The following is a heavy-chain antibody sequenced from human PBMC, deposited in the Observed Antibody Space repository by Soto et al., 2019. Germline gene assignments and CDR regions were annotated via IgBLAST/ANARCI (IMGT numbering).Heavy chain of an antibody. CDR2: VSTNNANT. Sequence: QVQLVQSGPEVKMPGASVKVSCKTSGYSFSAYGLAWLRQAPGQRPEWMGWVSTNNANTNYAQKFQGRVTMTTDTSTTTTYMELRSLRSDDTAVHYCARELNTESSAYYSFAYWGQGTLVTVSS. CDR1: GYSFSAYG. J-gene: IGHJ4*02. D-gene: IGHD3-22*01. V-gene: IGHV1-18*01. CDR3: ARELNTESSAYYSFAY.